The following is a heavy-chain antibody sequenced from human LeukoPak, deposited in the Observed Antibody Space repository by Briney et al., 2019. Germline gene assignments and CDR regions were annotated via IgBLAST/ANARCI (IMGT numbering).Heavy chain of an antibody. V-gene: IGHV1-18*01. CDR1: LYTFTSYG. CDR3: ARSDGSSGFDY. J-gene: IGHJ4*02. CDR2: ISAYNGNT. D-gene: IGHD3-22*01. Sequence: ASVKVSCMASLYTFTSYGISWVRQAPGQGLEWVGWISAYNGNTNYAQKLQGRVTMTTDTSTSTAYMVLRSLRSDDTAVYYCARSDGSSGFDYWGQGTLVTVSS.